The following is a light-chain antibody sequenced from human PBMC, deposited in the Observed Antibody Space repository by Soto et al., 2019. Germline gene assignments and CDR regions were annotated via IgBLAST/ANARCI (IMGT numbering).Light chain of an antibody. V-gene: IGKV3-20*01. Sequence: EIVLTQSPGTLSLSPGERATLSCRASQSVSSSYLAWYQQKPGQAPRLLIYGASSRATGIPDRFSGSGSGTYFTLTISSLEPEDFAVYYCQQYCCSLFTVGPRTKVDI. CDR3: QQYCCSLFT. J-gene: IGKJ3*01. CDR2: GAS. CDR1: QSVSSSY.